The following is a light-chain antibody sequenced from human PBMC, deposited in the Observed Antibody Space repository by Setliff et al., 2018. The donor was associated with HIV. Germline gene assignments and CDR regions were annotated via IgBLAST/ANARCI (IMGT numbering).Light chain of an antibody. CDR3: SSYAITNTLP. J-gene: IGLJ1*01. CDR1: SSDGGGYSH. V-gene: IGLV2-14*01. Sequence: QSVLTQPASVSGSPGQSITISCTGTSSDGGGYSHVSWYQQHPGKAPKLIIYEVRNRPSGVSNRFSGSKSGNTASLTISGLQTGDEADYYCSSYAITNTLPFGTGTKVTVL. CDR2: EVR.